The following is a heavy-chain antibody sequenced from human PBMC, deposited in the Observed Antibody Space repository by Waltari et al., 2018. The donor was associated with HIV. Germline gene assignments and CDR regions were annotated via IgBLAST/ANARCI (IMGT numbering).Heavy chain of an antibody. CDR1: GGSFSGYY. CDR2: INHSGST. D-gene: IGHD3-22*01. Sequence: QVQLQQWGAGLLKPSETLSLTCAVYGGSFSGYYWSWIRQPPGKGLEWIGEINHSGSTNYSPSLKSRVTISVDTSKNQFALKLSSVTAADTAVYYCARKNGGGYSLYYYYGMDVWGQGTTVTVSS. CDR3: ARKNGGGYSLYYYYGMDV. J-gene: IGHJ6*02. V-gene: IGHV4-34*01.